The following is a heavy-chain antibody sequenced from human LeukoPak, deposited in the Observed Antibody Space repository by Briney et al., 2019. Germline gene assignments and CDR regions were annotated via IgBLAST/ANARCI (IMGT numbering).Heavy chain of an antibody. D-gene: IGHD5-24*01. Sequence: SETLSLTCAVYGGSFSGYYWSWIRQPPGKGLEWVGEINHIGSTNYNPSLKSRVTISVDTSKNQFSLRLSAVTAGDTALCYFAGGQLEMAVYYFDWGGEGPLVTVSA. CDR1: GGSFSGYY. J-gene: IGHJ4*01. V-gene: IGHV4-34*01. CDR2: INHIGST. CDR3: AGGQLEMAVYYFDW.